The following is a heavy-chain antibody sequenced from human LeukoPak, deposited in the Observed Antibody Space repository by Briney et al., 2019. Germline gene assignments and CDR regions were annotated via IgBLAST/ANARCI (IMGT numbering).Heavy chain of an antibody. CDR1: GYTFTGYC. J-gene: IGHJ5*02. CDR3: ARGGGSYYWFDP. Sequence: ASVKVSCKASGYTFTGYCMHWVRQAPGQGLEWMGWINPNSGGTNYAQKFQGRFTMTRDTSISTAYMDLSRLTSDDTAVYYCARGGGSYYWFDPWGQGTLVTVSS. V-gene: IGHV1-2*02. D-gene: IGHD1-26*01. CDR2: INPNSGGT.